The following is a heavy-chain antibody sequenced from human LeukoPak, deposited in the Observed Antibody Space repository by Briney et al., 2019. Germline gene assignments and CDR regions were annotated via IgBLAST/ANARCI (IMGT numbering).Heavy chain of an antibody. CDR1: GGSISSGGYS. Sequence: PSETLSLTCAVSGGSISSGGYSWSWLRQPPGKGLEWIGYIYHSGGTYYNPSLKSRVTISVDRSKNQFSLKLSSVTAADTAVYYCARGPYDFWSGYYLNYFDYWGQGTLVTVSS. J-gene: IGHJ4*02. V-gene: IGHV4-30-2*01. CDR2: IYHSGGT. CDR3: ARGPYDFWSGYYLNYFDY. D-gene: IGHD3-3*01.